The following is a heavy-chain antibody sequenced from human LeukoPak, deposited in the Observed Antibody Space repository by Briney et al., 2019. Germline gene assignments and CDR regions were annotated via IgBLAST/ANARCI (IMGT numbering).Heavy chain of an antibody. CDR2: INDSGDKR. Sequence: GGSLRLSCAASGLTFSVFAMSWVRQAPGKGLEWVSGINDSGDKRYYADSVKGRFAISRDNSKNTLYLQMNSLRAEDTAVYYCAKARWGGYCSSSNCDGFDIWGQGTMVTVSS. CDR1: GLTFSVFA. D-gene: IGHD2-2*01. CDR3: AKARWGGYCSSSNCDGFDI. J-gene: IGHJ3*02. V-gene: IGHV3-23*01.